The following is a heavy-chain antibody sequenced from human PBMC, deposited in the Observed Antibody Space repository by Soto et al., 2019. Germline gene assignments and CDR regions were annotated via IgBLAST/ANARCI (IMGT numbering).Heavy chain of an antibody. V-gene: IGHV4-59*11. CDR1: GGSIGSHY. D-gene: IGHD2-8*01. Sequence: LSLTCNVSGGSIGSHYWTWIRQPPGKGLEWIGYVYSSGGTNYNPSLKSRVILSVDTSKNQFSLKMNYVTAADTAVYYCARMGPLYATTYWFFDLWGRGTLVTVSS. CDR3: ARMGPLYATTYWFFDL. J-gene: IGHJ2*01. CDR2: VYSSGGT.